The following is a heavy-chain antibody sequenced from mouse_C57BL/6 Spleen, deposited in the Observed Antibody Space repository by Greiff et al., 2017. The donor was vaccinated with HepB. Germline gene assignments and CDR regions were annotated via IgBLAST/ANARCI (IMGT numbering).Heavy chain of an antibody. D-gene: IGHD1-1*01. V-gene: IGHV1-55*01. CDR3: ARGPTVVEYYFDY. J-gene: IGHJ2*01. CDR2: IYPGSGST. Sequence: VQLQQPGAELVKPGASVKMSCKASGYTFTSYWITWVKQRPGQGLEWIGDIYPGSGSTNYNEKFKSKATLTVDTSSSTAYMQLSSLTSEDSAVYYCARGPTVVEYYFDYWGQGTTLTVSS. CDR1: GYTFTSYW.